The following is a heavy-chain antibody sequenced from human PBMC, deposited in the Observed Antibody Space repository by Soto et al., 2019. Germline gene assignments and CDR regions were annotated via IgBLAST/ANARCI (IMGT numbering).Heavy chain of an antibody. CDR2: MNAKSGDT. D-gene: IGHD3-16*01. J-gene: IGHJ6*02. Sequence: DLEQSGAELKRPGASVKVSCKASGYTFSDFDINWLRQASGQRPEWMGWMNAKSGDTFFAQRFQDKFNMTWDTSLSTAYMEVGSLTSDHTAIYYCARGNPFNYAGFDVWGQGTTVAVPS. CDR1: GYTFSDFD. V-gene: IGHV1-8*01. CDR3: ARGNPFNYAGFDV.